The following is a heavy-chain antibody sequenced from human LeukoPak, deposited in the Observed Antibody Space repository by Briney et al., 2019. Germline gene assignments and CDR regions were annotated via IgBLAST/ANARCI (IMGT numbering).Heavy chain of an antibody. Sequence: ASVKVSCKASGYTFTSYYMHWVRQAPGQGLEWMGIINPSGGSTSYAQKFQGRVTMTRNTSISTAYMELSSLRSEDTAVYYCARVFPYYDFWSGYRNWFDPWGQGTLVTVSS. CDR2: INPSGGST. CDR1: GYTFTSYY. D-gene: IGHD3-3*01. V-gene: IGHV1-46*01. J-gene: IGHJ5*02. CDR3: ARVFPYYDFWSGYRNWFDP.